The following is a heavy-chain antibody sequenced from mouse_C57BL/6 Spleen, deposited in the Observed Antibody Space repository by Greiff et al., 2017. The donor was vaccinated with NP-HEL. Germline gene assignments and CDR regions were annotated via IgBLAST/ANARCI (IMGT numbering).Heavy chain of an antibody. CDR1: GYAFSSSW. J-gene: IGHJ3*01. CDR2: IYPGDGDT. CDR3: ARDGYYGDWFAY. Sequence: QVQLQQSGPELVKPGASVKISCKVSGYAFSSSWMNWVKQRPGKGLEWIGRIYPGDGDTNYNGKFKGKATLTADNSSSTAYMQLSSLTSEDSAVYFCARDGYYGDWFAYWGQGTLVTVSA. D-gene: IGHD2-3*01. V-gene: IGHV1-82*01.